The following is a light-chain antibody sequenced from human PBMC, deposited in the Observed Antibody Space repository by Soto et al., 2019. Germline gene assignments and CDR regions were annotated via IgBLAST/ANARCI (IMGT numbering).Light chain of an antibody. CDR1: QGIASG. V-gene: IGKV1-13*02. Sequence: AIPLTQSPSSLAASTGDRVTITCRASQGIASGLAWYQQKPGKAPKLLIQDASSLESGVPSRFGGSGSGTDFTLTISSLQPEDFAVYYCQQYGSSALTFGGGTKVEIK. CDR2: DAS. CDR3: QQYGSSALT. J-gene: IGKJ4*01.